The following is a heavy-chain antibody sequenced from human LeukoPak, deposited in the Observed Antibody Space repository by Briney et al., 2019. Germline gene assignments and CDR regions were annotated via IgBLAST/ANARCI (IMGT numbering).Heavy chain of an antibody. D-gene: IGHD1-1*01. Sequence: GGSLRLSCAASGFTFSSFWMGWVRQAPGKGLEWVASIKYDESEKHYVDSVKGRFTVSRDNAKNSLYLQMNNLRAEDMAVYFCARITTNGYFEYWGQGTLVTVSS. CDR2: IKYDESEK. CDR3: ARITTNGYFEY. V-gene: IGHV3-7*01. CDR1: GFTFSSFW. J-gene: IGHJ4*02.